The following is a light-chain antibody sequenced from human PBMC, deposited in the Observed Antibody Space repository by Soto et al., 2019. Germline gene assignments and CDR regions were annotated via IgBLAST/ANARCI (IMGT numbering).Light chain of an antibody. Sequence: DIQLTQSPSTLPASVGDRVTITCRASQSISSWLAWYQQKSGKAPKLLIYKASTLESGVPARFSGSGSGTEFTLTISSLQPDDFATYYCQQYNTYSTFGQGTRLEIK. CDR2: KAS. V-gene: IGKV1-5*03. CDR1: QSISSW. J-gene: IGKJ5*01. CDR3: QQYNTYST.